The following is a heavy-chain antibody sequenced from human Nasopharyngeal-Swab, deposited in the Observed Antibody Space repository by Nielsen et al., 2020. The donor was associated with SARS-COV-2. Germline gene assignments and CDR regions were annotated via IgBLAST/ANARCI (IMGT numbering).Heavy chain of an antibody. Sequence: ASVKVSCKVSGYTLTELSMHWVRQAPGQGLEWVGWISVNNGNTNYAQKFRGRVTMTTDTSTSTAYMELRSLRSDDTAIYYCARDQWLVHYFDYWGQGTLVTVSS. CDR3: ARDQWLVHYFDY. CDR2: ISVNNGNT. CDR1: GYTLTELS. V-gene: IGHV1-18*01. J-gene: IGHJ4*02. D-gene: IGHD6-19*01.